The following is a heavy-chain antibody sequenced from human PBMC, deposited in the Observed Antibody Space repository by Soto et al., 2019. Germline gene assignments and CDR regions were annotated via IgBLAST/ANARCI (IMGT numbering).Heavy chain of an antibody. CDR1: VFTFSSYA. CDR3: ARDGRVDTIFGVVPNYYYYYGMDV. D-gene: IGHD3-3*01. V-gene: IGHV3-23*01. Sequence: GGSVRLSCAASVFTFSSYAMSLVRQAPGKGLEWVSAISGSGGSTYYADSVKGRFTISRDNSKNTLYLQMNSLRAEDTAVYYCARDGRVDTIFGVVPNYYYYYGMDVWGQGTTVTVSS. J-gene: IGHJ6*02. CDR2: ISGSGGST.